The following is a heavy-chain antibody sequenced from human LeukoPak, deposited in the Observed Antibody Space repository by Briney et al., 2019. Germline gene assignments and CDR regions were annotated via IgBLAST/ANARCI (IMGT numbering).Heavy chain of an antibody. Sequence: ASVKLSCKASGYTFTGYHMHWVRQAPGQGLEWMGWINPDSGGTNFAQKFQGRVTMTRDTSISTAYMELSRLRSDDTAVYYCTRGQYNYGRDWFDPWGQGTLVTVSS. CDR3: TRGQYNYGRDWFDP. V-gene: IGHV1-2*02. CDR1: GYTFTGYH. J-gene: IGHJ5*02. D-gene: IGHD5-18*01. CDR2: INPDSGGT.